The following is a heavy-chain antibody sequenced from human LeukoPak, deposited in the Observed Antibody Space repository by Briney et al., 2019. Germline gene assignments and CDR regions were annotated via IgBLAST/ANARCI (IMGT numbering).Heavy chain of an antibody. CDR1: GFTFSSYA. D-gene: IGHD2-2*01. V-gene: IGHV3-30*04. Sequence: RGGSLRLSCAASGFTFSSYAMHWVRQAPGKGLEWVAVISYDGSNKYYADSVKGRFTISRDNSKDTLYLQMNSLSAEDTAVYYCAREDCSSTSCLWENWFDPWGQGTLVTVSS. CDR3: AREDCSSTSCLWENWFDP. CDR2: ISYDGSNK. J-gene: IGHJ5*02.